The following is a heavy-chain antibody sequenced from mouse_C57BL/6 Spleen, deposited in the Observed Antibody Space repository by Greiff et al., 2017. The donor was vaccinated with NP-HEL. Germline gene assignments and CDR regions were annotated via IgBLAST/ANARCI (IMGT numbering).Heavy chain of an antibody. CDR2: IYPGDGDT. J-gene: IGHJ2*01. D-gene: IGHD1-1*01. CDR1: GYAFSSSW. V-gene: IGHV1-82*01. CDR3: ARNPEYGSSDY. Sequence: QVQLQQSGPELVKPGASVKISCKASGYAFSSSWMNWVKQRPGKGLEWIGRIYPGDGDTNYNGKFKGKATLTADKSSSTAYMQLSSLTSEDSAVYFCARNPEYGSSDYWGQGTTLTVSS.